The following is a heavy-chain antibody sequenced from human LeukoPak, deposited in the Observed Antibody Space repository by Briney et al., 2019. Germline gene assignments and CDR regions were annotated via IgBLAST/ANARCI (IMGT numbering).Heavy chain of an antibody. D-gene: IGHD3-9*01. Sequence: SQTLSLTCAISGDIVSCNRATWNWLRQSPSRGLEWLGRIYYRSKWYSDYAVSVKGRITINPDTSKNQFSLLLNSVTPEDTAVYFCGRAEHDWGSDYWGQGTLVTVSS. CDR3: GRAEHDWGSDY. CDR2: IYYRSKWYS. J-gene: IGHJ4*02. CDR1: GDIVSCNRAT. V-gene: IGHV6-1*01.